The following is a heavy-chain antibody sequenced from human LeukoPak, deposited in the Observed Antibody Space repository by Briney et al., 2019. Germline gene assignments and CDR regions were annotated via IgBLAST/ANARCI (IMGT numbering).Heavy chain of an antibody. CDR2: IYSGGST. J-gene: IGHJ4*02. CDR1: GFTVSSNY. Sequence: PGGSLRLSCAASGFTVSSNYMSWVRQAPGKGLEWVSVIYSGGSTYYADSVKGRFTISRDNAKNSLYLQMNSLRAEDTAVYYCAREVAVGTGAYNYWGQGILVTVSS. CDR3: AREVAVGTGAYNY. V-gene: IGHV3-53*01. D-gene: IGHD6-13*01.